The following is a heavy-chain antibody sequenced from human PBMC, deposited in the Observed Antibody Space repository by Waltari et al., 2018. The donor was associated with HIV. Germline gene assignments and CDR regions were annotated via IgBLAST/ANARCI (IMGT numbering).Heavy chain of an antibody. V-gene: IGHV3-9*01. J-gene: IGHJ4*02. Sequence: EVQLVESGGGLVQPGRSLRLSCAASGFTFDDYAMNWVRQAPGKGLEWVSGISWNSGSIGYADSVKGRFTISRDNAKNSLYLQMNSLRAEDTALYYCAKSLLYYYDSSGYFDYWGQGTLVTVSS. D-gene: IGHD3-22*01. CDR3: AKSLLYYYDSSGYFDY. CDR2: ISWNSGSI. CDR1: GFTFDDYA.